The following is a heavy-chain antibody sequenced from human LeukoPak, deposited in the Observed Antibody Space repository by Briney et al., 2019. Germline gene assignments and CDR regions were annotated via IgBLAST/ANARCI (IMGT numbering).Heavy chain of an antibody. D-gene: IGHD3-22*01. CDR1: GFIFSNYP. CDR3: ARNDPDSSED. CDR2: ISADGNNE. V-gene: IGHV3-30-3*01. Sequence: GGSLRLSYAASGFIFSNYPMHWVRQAPGKGLEWVAVISADGNNEHYADSAKGRFTLSRDNAKSTAYLQMNSLRSEDTAVYYCARNDPDSSEDWGQGTLVTVSS. J-gene: IGHJ4*02.